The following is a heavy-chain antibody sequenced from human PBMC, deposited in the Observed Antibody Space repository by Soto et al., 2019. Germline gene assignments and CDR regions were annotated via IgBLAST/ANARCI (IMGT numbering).Heavy chain of an antibody. Sequence: LRLSCAASGFTFRSSGMHWVRQAPGKGLEWVAIIGYDGSKKYYADSVKGRFTTSRDNSKNTVYLQMNSLSAEDTAVYYCARAPFTIYDTSGYYDYWGQGTLVTVSS. J-gene: IGHJ4*02. CDR2: IGYDGSKK. D-gene: IGHD3-22*01. CDR3: ARAPFTIYDTSGYYDY. V-gene: IGHV3-33*01. CDR1: GFTFRSSG.